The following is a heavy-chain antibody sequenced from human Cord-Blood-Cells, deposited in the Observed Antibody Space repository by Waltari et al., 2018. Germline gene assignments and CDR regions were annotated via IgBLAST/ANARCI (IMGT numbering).Heavy chain of an antibody. CDR2: ISYDGSNK. Sequence: QVQLVESGGGVVQPGRSLRLSCAASGFTFSSYGMHWVRQAPGKGLEWVAVISYDGSNKYYADSVKGRFTISRDNSKNTLYLQMNSLRAEDTAVYYCAKRHDYGDYYFDYWGQGTLVTVSS. V-gene: IGHV3-30*18. D-gene: IGHD4-17*01. J-gene: IGHJ4*02. CDR1: GFTFSSYG. CDR3: AKRHDYGDYYFDY.